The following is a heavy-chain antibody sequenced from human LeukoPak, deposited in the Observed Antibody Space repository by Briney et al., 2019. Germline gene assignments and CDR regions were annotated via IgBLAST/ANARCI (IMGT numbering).Heavy chain of an antibody. CDR3: AKGQPGGTQLPSWAPYYFDY. J-gene: IGHJ4*02. Sequence: PGRSLRLSCAASGFTFSSSGMHWDRQAPGKGLQWVAVISYDGSNKYYTNSVKGRFTISRDNSKNTVYLQMNSLRAEDTAVYYCAKGQPGGTQLPSWAPYYFDYWGQGTLVTVSS. CDR1: GFTFSSSG. D-gene: IGHD5-18*01. CDR2: ISYDGSNK. V-gene: IGHV3-30*18.